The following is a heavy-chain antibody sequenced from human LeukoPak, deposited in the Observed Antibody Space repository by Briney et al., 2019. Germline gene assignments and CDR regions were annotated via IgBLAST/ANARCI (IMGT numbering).Heavy chain of an antibody. CDR2: IKQDGSEK. Sequence: GGSLRLSCAVSGFTFSSYWMSWVRQAPGRGLEWVANIKQDGSEKYYVDSVKGRFSISRDNAKNSLYLQMNSLRAEDTAVYYCARILSEQGYWGQGTLVTVSS. V-gene: IGHV3-7*01. CDR1: GFTFSSYW. D-gene: IGHD3-9*01. CDR3: ARILSEQGY. J-gene: IGHJ4*02.